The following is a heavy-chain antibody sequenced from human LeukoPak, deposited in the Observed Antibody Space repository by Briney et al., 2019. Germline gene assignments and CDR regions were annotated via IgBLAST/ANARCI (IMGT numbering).Heavy chain of an antibody. CDR2: ISWNSGSI. CDR1: GFTFDDYA. CDR3: AKGGYSSSWSLDY. D-gene: IGHD6-13*01. J-gene: IGHJ4*02. Sequence: PGRSLRLSCAASGFTFDDYAMQWVRQAPGKGLEWVSGISWNSGSIGYADSVKGRFTISRDNAKNSLYLQMNSLRAEDTALYYCAKGGYSSSWSLDYWGQGTLVTVSS. V-gene: IGHV3-9*01.